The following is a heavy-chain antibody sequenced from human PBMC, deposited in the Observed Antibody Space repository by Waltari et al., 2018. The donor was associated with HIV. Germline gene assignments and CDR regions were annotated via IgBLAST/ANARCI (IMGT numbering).Heavy chain of an antibody. D-gene: IGHD3-10*01. V-gene: IGHV3-30*02. Sequence: QVQLVESGGGVVQPGGSLRLSCVGSGFNFRDYGMHWVRQAPGKGLEWVTFIRYDGSYASYLHSVKGRFTISRDSSKNTVYLQMNSLRLEDTAMYYCAKDLVTNVRGGAFDPWGQGTLVTVSS. CDR2: IRYDGSYA. J-gene: IGHJ5*02. CDR3: AKDLVTNVRGGAFDP. CDR1: GFNFRDYG.